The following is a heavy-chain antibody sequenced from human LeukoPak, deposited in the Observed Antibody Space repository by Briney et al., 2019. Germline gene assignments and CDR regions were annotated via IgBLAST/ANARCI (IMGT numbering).Heavy chain of an antibody. CDR2: INHSGST. CDR3: ARAYCGGDCWYYFDY. D-gene: IGHD2-21*02. Sequence: PSGTLSLTCAVYGGSFSGYYWSWIRQPPGKGLEWIGEINHSGSTNYNPSLKSRVTISVDTSKNQFSLKLSSVTAADTAVYYCARAYCGGDCWYYFDYWGQGTLVTVSS. V-gene: IGHV4-34*01. CDR1: GGSFSGYY. J-gene: IGHJ4*02.